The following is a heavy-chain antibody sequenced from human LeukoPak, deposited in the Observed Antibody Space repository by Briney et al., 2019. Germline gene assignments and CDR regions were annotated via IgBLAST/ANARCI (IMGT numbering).Heavy chain of an antibody. D-gene: IGHD3-3*01. V-gene: IGHV3-30*03. Sequence: PGGSLRLSCAASGFTFSSYAMHWVRQAPGKGLEWVAVISYDGSKKYYGDSVKGRFTISRDNSKNTLYLQMNSLRVEDTAVYYCARVFRPSLTVFIIRGAFDIWGQGTMVTVSS. CDR2: ISYDGSKK. CDR3: ARVFRPSLTVFIIRGAFDI. CDR1: GFTFSSYA. J-gene: IGHJ3*02.